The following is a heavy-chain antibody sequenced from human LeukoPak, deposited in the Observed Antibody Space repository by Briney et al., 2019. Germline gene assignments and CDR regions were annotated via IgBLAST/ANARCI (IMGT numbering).Heavy chain of an antibody. D-gene: IGHD6-19*01. J-gene: IGHJ4*02. V-gene: IGHV3-66*02. CDR2: IYSAGTT. CDR3: ARGMVAGMGKPDY. CDR1: GFTVSSNY. Sequence: GGSLRLSCAASGFTVSSNYMSWVRQAPGKGLEWVSVIYSAGTTYHADSVKGRFTISRDNSKNTLYLQMHSLRAEDTAVYYCARGMVAGMGKPDYWGQGTLVTVSS.